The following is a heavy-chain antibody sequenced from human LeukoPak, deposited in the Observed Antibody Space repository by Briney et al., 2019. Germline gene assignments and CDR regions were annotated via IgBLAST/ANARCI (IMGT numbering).Heavy chain of an antibody. D-gene: IGHD3-22*01. J-gene: IGHJ3*02. CDR3: ARASTTPTYYYDSSGYYYRLNAFDI. CDR1: GGTFSSYA. Sequence: SVKVSCKASGGTFSSYAISWVRQAPGQGLEWMGGIIPIFGTANYAQKFQGRVTITADESTSTAYMELSSLRSEDTAVYYCARASTTPTYYYDSSGYYYRLNAFDIWGQGTMVTVSS. CDR2: IIPIFGTA. V-gene: IGHV1-69*01.